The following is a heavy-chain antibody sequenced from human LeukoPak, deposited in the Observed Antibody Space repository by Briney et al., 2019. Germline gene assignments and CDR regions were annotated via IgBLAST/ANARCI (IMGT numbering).Heavy chain of an antibody. J-gene: IGHJ5*02. Sequence: SETLSLTCTVSGGSISSSSYYWSWIRQPPGKGLEWIGEINHSGSTNYNPSLKSRVTISVDTSKNQFSLKLTSVTAADTAVYYCARDLNFRTGGQPPNWFDPWGQGTLVTVSS. CDR3: ARDLNFRTGGQPPNWFDP. CDR1: GGSISSSSYY. CDR2: INHSGST. D-gene: IGHD3-16*01. V-gene: IGHV4-39*07.